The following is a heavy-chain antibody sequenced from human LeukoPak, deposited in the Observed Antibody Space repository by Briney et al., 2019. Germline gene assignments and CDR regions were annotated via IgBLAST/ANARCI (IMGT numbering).Heavy chain of an antibody. V-gene: IGHV3-21*01. CDR3: AMHRTAFSPFDY. CDR2: ISSSSSYI. CDR1: GFTFSRYS. D-gene: IGHD2-2*01. Sequence: GGSLRLSCAASGFTFSRYSMNWVRQAPGKGLEWVSSISSSSSYIYYADSVKGRFTISRDNAKNSLYLQMNSLRAEDTAVYYCAMHRTAFSPFDYWGQGTLVTVSS. J-gene: IGHJ4*02.